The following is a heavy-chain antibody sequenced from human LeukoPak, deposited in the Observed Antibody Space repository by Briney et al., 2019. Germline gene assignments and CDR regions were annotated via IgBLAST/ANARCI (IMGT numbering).Heavy chain of an antibody. J-gene: IGHJ4*02. CDR2: IYYSGST. D-gene: IGHD3-9*01. Sequence: SETLSLTCTVSGGSISSYYWSWIRQPPGKGLEWIGYIYYSGSTNYNPSLKSRVTISVDTSKNQFSLKLSSVTAADTAVYYCASTPLLRYFDWLPDATDYWGRGTLVTVSS. CDR3: ASTPLLRYFDWLPDATDY. CDR1: GGSISSYY. V-gene: IGHV4-59*01.